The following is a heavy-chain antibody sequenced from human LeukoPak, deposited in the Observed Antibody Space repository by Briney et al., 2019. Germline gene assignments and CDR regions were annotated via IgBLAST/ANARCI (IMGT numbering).Heavy chain of an antibody. CDR1: GGSISSGSYY. J-gene: IGHJ4*02. Sequence: SETLSLTCTVSGGSISSGSYYWSWIRQPAGKGLEWIGRIYTSGSTNYNPSLKSRVTISVDTSKNQFSLKLSSVTAAETAVYYCARGLQENYFDYWGQGTLVTVSS. CDR3: ARGLQENYFDY. V-gene: IGHV4-61*02. D-gene: IGHD5-24*01. CDR2: IYTSGST.